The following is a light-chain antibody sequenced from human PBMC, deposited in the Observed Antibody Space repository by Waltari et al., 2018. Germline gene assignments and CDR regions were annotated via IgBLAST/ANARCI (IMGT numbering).Light chain of an antibody. CDR2: SDS. V-gene: IGLV3-9*01. CDR3: QVWDSSTVV. CDR1: NIGSKN. J-gene: IGLJ2*01. Sequence: SYELTQPLSVSVALGQTARITCGGNNIGSKNVHWYQQKPGQAPVLVIYSDSNRPSGIPEGFSGSNSGNTATLTISRAQGGDEADYYCQVWDSSTVVFGGGTKLTVL.